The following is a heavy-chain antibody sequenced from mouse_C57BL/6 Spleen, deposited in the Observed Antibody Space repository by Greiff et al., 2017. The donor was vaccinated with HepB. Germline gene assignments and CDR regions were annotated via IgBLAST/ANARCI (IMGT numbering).Heavy chain of an antibody. Sequence: EVKLVESGGGLVKPGGSLKLSCAASGFTFSSYAMSWVRQTPEKRLEWVATISDGGSYTYYPDNVKGRFTISRDNAENNLYLQMSHLKSEDTAMYYCARDDGGAMDYWGQGTSVTVSS. CDR1: GFTFSSYA. CDR3: ARDDGGAMDY. CDR2: ISDGGSYT. D-gene: IGHD1-1*02. J-gene: IGHJ4*01. V-gene: IGHV5-4*01.